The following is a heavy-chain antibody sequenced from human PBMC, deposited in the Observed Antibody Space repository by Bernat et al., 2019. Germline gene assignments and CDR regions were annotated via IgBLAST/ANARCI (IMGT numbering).Heavy chain of an antibody. Sequence: QVQLVESGGGVVQPGRSLRLSCAASGFTFSSYGMHWVRQAPGKGLEWVAVIWYDGSNKYYADSVKGRFTISRDNSKNTLYLQMNSLRAEDTAVYYCARDARTMVRGVEGYWGQGTLVTVSS. CDR3: ARDARTMVRGVEGY. CDR2: IWYDGSNK. D-gene: IGHD3-10*01. CDR1: GFTFSSYG. V-gene: IGHV3-33*01. J-gene: IGHJ4*02.